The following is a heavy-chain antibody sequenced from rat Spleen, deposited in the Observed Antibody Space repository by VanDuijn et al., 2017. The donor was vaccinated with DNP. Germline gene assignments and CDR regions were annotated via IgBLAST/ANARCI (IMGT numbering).Heavy chain of an antibody. J-gene: IGHJ3*01. D-gene: IGHD5-1*01. Sequence: EVKLVESGGGLVQPGRSLKLSCAASGFNFNDYWMGWVRQAPTKGLEWVASISYDGSSTYYRDSVKGRFTISRDNAKSTLYLQMDSLRSEDTATYYCTTRGSSNWFAYWGQGTLVTVSS. CDR1: GFNFNDYW. V-gene: IGHV5-20*01. CDR3: TTRGSSNWFAY. CDR2: ISYDGSST.